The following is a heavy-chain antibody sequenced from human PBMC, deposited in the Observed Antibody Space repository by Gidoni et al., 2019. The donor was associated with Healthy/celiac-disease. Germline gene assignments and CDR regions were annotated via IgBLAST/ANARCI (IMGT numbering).Heavy chain of an antibody. Sequence: QVQLQESGPGLVKPSQTLSLTCTVSGGSISSGGSYWRWIRQHPGKGLAWIGYIYYSGSTYYNPSLKSRVTISVDTSKNQFSLKLSSVTAADTAVYYCARGGVGDYVWGSYRLFYYMDVWGKGTTVTVSS. V-gene: IGHV4-31*03. CDR3: ARGGVGDYVWGSYRLFYYMDV. D-gene: IGHD3-16*02. CDR1: GGSISSGGSY. CDR2: IYYSGST. J-gene: IGHJ6*03.